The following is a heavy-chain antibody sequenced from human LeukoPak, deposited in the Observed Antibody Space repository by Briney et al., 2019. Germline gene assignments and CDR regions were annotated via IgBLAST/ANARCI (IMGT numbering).Heavy chain of an antibody. CDR3: ARDFLSDSSDYYYVWFDP. CDR1: GYTFTGYY. CDR2: ISPDSGGT. D-gene: IGHD3-22*01. J-gene: IGHJ5*02. Sequence: ASVKVSCKASGYTFTGYYLHWVRQAPGQGLEWMGWISPDSGGTNYAQKFQGRVTMTRDTSISTAYMELSRLRSDDTAIYYCARDFLSDSSDYYYVWFDPWGQGTLVTVSS. V-gene: IGHV1-2*02.